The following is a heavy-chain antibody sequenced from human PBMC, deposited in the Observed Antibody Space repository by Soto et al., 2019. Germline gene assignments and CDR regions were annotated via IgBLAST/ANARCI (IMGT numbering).Heavy chain of an antibody. CDR3: ATAYVYDFENSNYYRDAFDI. D-gene: IGHD3-22*01. CDR2: IYPGDSDT. J-gene: IGHJ3*02. V-gene: IGHV5-51*01. CDR1: GYSFSSYW. Sequence: LGESLKISCKGSGYSFSSYWIDWVRQMPGKGLEWMGIIYPGDSDTRYSPSFEAHVTISADKSTSTAFLQWSSLKASDTAMYYCATAYVYDFENSNYYRDAFDIWGQGTLVTVSS.